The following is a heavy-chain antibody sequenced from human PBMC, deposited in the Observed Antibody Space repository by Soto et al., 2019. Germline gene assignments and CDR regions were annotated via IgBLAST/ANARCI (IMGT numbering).Heavy chain of an antibody. Sequence: ASVKVSCKASGDTFTDYYIHWVRQTPGQGLEWMGTVNPSGGHTTYAQHFLGRVTMTRDTSTSTLYMELTSLTSDDTAIYYCARGGHVVVVTAALDYWGQGTLVTVSS. J-gene: IGHJ4*02. CDR1: GDTFTDYY. D-gene: IGHD2-21*02. CDR2: VNPSGGHT. V-gene: IGHV1-46*01. CDR3: ARGGHVVVVTAALDY.